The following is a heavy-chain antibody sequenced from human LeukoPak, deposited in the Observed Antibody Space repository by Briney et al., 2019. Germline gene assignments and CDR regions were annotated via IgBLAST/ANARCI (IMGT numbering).Heavy chain of an antibody. CDR3: ARDFATLGATSEALDY. J-gene: IGHJ4*02. V-gene: IGHV3-53*05. Sequence: GGSLRLSCAASGFTVSSNYMSWVRQAPGKGLEWVSGITGSGGSTYYADSVKGRFTISRDNSKKTLYLQMNSLKPEDTAVYYCARDFATLGATSEALDYWGQGTLVTVSS. CDR2: ITGSGGST. CDR1: GFTVSSNY. D-gene: IGHD1-26*01.